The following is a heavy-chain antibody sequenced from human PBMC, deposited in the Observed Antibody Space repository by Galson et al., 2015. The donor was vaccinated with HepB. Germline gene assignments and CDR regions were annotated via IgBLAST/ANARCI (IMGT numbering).Heavy chain of an antibody. V-gene: IGHV3-23*01. Sequence: SLRLSCAASGFTLRHYAMTWVRQAPGKGLEWVSTISGSGDESYYVDSVKGRFTVSRDNSKDTLYLQMNSLTAEDTAVYYCATSPNDYRDYWSQGALVTVSS. CDR3: ATSPNDYRDY. CDR2: ISGSGDES. J-gene: IGHJ4*02. CDR1: GFTLRHYA.